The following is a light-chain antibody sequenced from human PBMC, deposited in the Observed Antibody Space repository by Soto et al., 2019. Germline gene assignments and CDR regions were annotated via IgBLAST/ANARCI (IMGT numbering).Light chain of an antibody. CDR2: GAS. CDR3: QQYGSSPYT. V-gene: IGKV3-20*01. Sequence: ETVLTQSPGTLSLSPGERATLSCRASQSVSSSQLAWYHQKPGQAPRLLIYGASSRATGVPDRFSGSGSGTDFTLSISRLEPEDVAVYYCQQYGSSPYTFGQGTKLEIK. J-gene: IGKJ2*01. CDR1: QSVSSSQ.